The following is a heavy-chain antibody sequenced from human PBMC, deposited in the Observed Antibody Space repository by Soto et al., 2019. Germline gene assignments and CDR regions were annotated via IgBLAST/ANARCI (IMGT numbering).Heavy chain of an antibody. Sequence: PSETLSLTCTVSGGSISSGGYYWSWIRQHPGKGLEWIGYIYYSGSTYYNPSLKGRVTISVDTSKNQFSLKIRSVTAADTAVYFCARDVYYGGFSLGYWGHGILVTVSS. J-gene: IGHJ4*01. CDR2: IYYSGST. D-gene: IGHD3-10*01. V-gene: IGHV4-31*03. CDR3: ARDVYYGGFSLGY. CDR1: GGSISSGGYY.